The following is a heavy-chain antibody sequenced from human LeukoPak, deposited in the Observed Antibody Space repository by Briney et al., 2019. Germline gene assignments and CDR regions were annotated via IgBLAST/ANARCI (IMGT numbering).Heavy chain of an antibody. Sequence: SETLSLTCTVSGGSISSYYWSWIRQPAGKGLEWIGRIYTSGSTNYNPSLKSRVTISVDTSKNQFSLKMRSVTAADTAVYYCARDPLELRGAFDIWGQGTMVTVSS. CDR1: GGSISSYY. CDR2: IYTSGST. D-gene: IGHD1-7*01. J-gene: IGHJ3*02. V-gene: IGHV4-4*07. CDR3: ARDPLELRGAFDI.